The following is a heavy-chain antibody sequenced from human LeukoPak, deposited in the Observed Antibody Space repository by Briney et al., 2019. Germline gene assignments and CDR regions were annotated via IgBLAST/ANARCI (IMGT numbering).Heavy chain of an antibody. CDR3: ARGKAVGPTIFFDN. J-gene: IGHJ4*02. D-gene: IGHD1-26*01. Sequence: SETLSLTCTVSGGSISSGGYYWSWIRQPPGKGLELIAYIHHSGNSYDSPSLKSRVTISIDRSRNHVSLTLRSVTVADTAVYYCARGKAVGPTIFFDNWGQGSPVTVSS. V-gene: IGHV4-30-2*01. CDR2: IHHSGNS. CDR1: GGSISSGGYY.